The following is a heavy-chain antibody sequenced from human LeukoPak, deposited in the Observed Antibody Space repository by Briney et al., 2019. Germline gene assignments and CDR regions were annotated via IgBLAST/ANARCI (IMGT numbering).Heavy chain of an antibody. J-gene: IGHJ3*02. CDR1: GGSISSSNW. V-gene: IGHV4-4*02. CDR3: ARANPPPLTLFIAAAGRGAFDI. Sequence: PSETLSLTCAVSGGSISSSNWWSWVRQPPGKGLEWIGEIYHSGSTNYNPSLKSRVTISVDKSKNQFSLKLSSVTAADTAVYYCARANPPPLTLFIAAAGRGAFDIWGQGTMVTVSS. CDR2: IYHSGST. D-gene: IGHD6-13*01.